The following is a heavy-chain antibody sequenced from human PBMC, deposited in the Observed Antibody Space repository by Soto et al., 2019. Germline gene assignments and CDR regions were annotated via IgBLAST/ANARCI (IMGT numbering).Heavy chain of an antibody. J-gene: IGHJ5*02. CDR2: IYYSGST. Sequence: PSETLSLTCTVSGGSISSGDYYWSWIRQPPGKGLEWIGYIYYSGSTNYNPSLKSRVTISVDTSKNQFSLKLSSVTAADTAEYYCARRGYSYGFDWFDPWGQGTLVTVSS. CDR3: ARRGYSYGFDWFDP. CDR1: GGSISSGDYY. D-gene: IGHD5-18*01. V-gene: IGHV4-61*08.